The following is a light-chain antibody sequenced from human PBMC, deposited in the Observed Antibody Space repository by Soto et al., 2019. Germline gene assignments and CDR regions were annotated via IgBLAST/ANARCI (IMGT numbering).Light chain of an antibody. J-gene: IGLJ1*01. CDR2: GNS. V-gene: IGLV1-40*01. CDR3: QSYASSLSAHV. Sequence: QSVLTQPPSVSGAPGQRVTISCTGSSSNIGAGYDVHWYQQLPGTAPKLLIYGNSNRPSGVPDRFSGSKSGTSASLAITGLQAEDAADYYSQSYASSLSAHVFGTGTKLTVL. CDR1: SSNIGAGYD.